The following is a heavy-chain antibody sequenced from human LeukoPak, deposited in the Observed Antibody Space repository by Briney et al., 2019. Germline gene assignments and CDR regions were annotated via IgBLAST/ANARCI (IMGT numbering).Heavy chain of an antibody. J-gene: IGHJ4*02. CDR2: ISAYNGNT. Sequence: GASVEVSCKASGYTFTSNYIHWVRQAPGQGLEWMGWISAYNGNTKYAQKLQGRVTMTTDTSTNTAYMELRSLRSDDTAVYYCARSYSSSSMDYWGQGTLVTVSS. D-gene: IGHD6-6*01. CDR3: ARSYSSSSMDY. CDR1: GYTFTSNY. V-gene: IGHV1-18*04.